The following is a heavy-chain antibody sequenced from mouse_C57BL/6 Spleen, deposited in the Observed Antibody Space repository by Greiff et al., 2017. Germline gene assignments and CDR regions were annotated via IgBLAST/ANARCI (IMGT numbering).Heavy chain of an antibody. Sequence: QVQLQQSGAELVKPGASVKMSCKASGYTFTSYWITWVKQRPGQGLEWIGDIYPGSGSTNYNEKIKSKATLTVDTSTSTAYMQISSLTSEDSAVYYCARERWLLRGVLDYFDYWGQGTTLTVSS. CDR1: GYTFTSYW. CDR2: IYPGSGST. D-gene: IGHD2-3*01. V-gene: IGHV1-55*01. CDR3: ARERWLLRGVLDYFDY. J-gene: IGHJ2*01.